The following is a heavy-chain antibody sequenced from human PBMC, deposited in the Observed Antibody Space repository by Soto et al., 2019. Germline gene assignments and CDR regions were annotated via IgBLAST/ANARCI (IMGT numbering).Heavy chain of an antibody. D-gene: IGHD2-2*02. J-gene: IGHJ6*02. Sequence: PGASLKISCKGSGYSFTSYWIGWVRQMTGKGLEWMGIIYPGDSDTRYSPSFQGQVTISADKSISTAYLQWSSLKASDTAMYYCARLACSSTSCYIGYYYYGMDVWGQGTTVTVSS. CDR2: IYPGDSDT. CDR3: ARLACSSTSCYIGYYYYGMDV. V-gene: IGHV5-51*01. CDR1: GYSFTSYW.